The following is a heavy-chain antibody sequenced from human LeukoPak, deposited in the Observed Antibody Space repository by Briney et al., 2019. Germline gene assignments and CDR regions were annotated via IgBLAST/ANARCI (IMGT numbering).Heavy chain of an antibody. CDR2: IYYSGST. Sequence: SETLSLTCTVSGGSISSSSYYWGWIRQPPGKGLEWIGSIYYSGSTYYNPSLKSRVTISVDTSKNQFSLKLSSVTAADTAVYYCASSRPDRPYYYDYWGQGTLVTVFS. CDR3: ASSRPDRPYYYDY. J-gene: IGHJ4*02. D-gene: IGHD1-14*01. V-gene: IGHV4-39*01. CDR1: GGSISSSSYY.